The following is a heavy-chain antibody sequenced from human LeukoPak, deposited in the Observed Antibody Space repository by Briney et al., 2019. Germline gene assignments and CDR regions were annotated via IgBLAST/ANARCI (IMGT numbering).Heavy chain of an antibody. V-gene: IGHV4-59*01. Sequence: SETLSLTCTVSGGSISSYYWSWIRQPPGKGLEWIGYISHSGSTNYNPSLKSRVTISVDTSKNQFSLKLSSVTAADTAVYYCARSVEMATIDYWGQGTLVTVSS. J-gene: IGHJ4*02. CDR3: ARSVEMATIDY. CDR1: GGSISSYY. CDR2: ISHSGST. D-gene: IGHD5-24*01.